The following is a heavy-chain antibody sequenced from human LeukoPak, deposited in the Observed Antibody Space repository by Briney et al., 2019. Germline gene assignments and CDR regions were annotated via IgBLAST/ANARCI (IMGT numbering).Heavy chain of an antibody. CDR3: VRDPSSVGPRDY. Sequence: SETLSLTCTVSGDSIRSSRYYWGWIRQPPGKGLEWIGSIYYNGRTNYNPSLKSRVTISVETSKNQFSLKLSSVTAADTAVYYCVRDPSSVGPRDYWGQGTLVTVSS. D-gene: IGHD2-15*01. CDR2: IYYNGRT. V-gene: IGHV4-39*07. J-gene: IGHJ4*02. CDR1: GDSIRSSRYY.